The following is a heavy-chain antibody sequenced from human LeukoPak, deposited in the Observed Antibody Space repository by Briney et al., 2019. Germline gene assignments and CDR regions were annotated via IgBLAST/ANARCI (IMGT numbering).Heavy chain of an antibody. D-gene: IGHD6-13*01. CDR2: IKQDGSEK. V-gene: IGHV3-7*01. Sequence: PGGSLRLSCAASGFTFSSYWMSWVRQAPGKGLEWVANIKQDGSEKYYVDSVKGRFTISRDNAKNSLYLQMNSLRAEDTAVHYCARGHSSSWYYFDYWGQGTLVTVSS. CDR3: ARGHSSSWYYFDY. CDR1: GFTFSSYW. J-gene: IGHJ4*02.